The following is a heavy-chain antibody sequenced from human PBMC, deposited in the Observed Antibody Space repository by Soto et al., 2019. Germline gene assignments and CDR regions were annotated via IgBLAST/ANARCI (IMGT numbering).Heavy chain of an antibody. J-gene: IGHJ5*02. D-gene: IGHD6-19*01. CDR1: GFTFSSYG. CDR2: ISHDGTDR. Sequence: QVELVESGGGVVQPGRSLRLSCEASGFTFSSYGMHWVRQAPGKGLEWVAAISHDGTDRYYANSVKGRFTISRDNSKNTLYLRMNCLRSEDKAIYYCPKGTAVAYQWFERWGQGTLVTVSS. CDR3: PKGTAVAYQWFER. V-gene: IGHV3-30*18.